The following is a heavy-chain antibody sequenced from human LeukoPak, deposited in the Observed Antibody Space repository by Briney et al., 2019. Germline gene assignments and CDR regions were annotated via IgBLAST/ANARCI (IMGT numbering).Heavy chain of an antibody. CDR2: ISYDGSNE. CDR1: GFTFSRYA. V-gene: IGHV3-30-3*01. Sequence: GGSLRLSCAASGFTFSRYAMHWARQAPGKGLEWVALISYDGSNEYYADSVKGRFTISRDNSKNTVYLQMNSLRLEDTAVYYCARGLGGLVGARGYYHYYAMDVWGHGTTVTVSS. J-gene: IGHJ6*02. CDR3: ARGLGGLVGARGYYHYYAMDV. D-gene: IGHD1-26*01.